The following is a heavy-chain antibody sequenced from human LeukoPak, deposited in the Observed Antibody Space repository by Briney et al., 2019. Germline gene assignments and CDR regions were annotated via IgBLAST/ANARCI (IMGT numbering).Heavy chain of an antibody. J-gene: IGHJ4*02. D-gene: IGHD2-21*01. V-gene: IGHV3-21*01. CDR2: ISSSSSYI. CDR3: ARDSPNEGILWWSIDY. CDR1: GFTFSSYS. Sequence: KTGGSLRLSCAASGFTFSSYSMNWVRQAPGKGLEWVSSISSSSSYIYYADSVKGRFTISRDNAKNSLYLQMNSLRAEDTAVYYCARDSPNEGILWWSIDYWGQGTLVTVSS.